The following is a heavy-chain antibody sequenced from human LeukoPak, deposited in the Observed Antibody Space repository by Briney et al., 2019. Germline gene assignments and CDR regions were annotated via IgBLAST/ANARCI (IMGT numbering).Heavy chain of an antibody. CDR2: ISYDGSNK. Sequence: GGSLRLSCAASGFTFSSYAMHRVRQAPGKGLEWVAVISYDGSNKYYADSVKGRFTISRDNSKNTLYLQMNSLRAEDTAVYYCARAGKGYSGYDPWYFDYWGQGTLVTVSS. CDR1: GFTFSSYA. V-gene: IGHV3-30-3*01. D-gene: IGHD5-12*01. J-gene: IGHJ4*02. CDR3: ARAGKGYSGYDPWYFDY.